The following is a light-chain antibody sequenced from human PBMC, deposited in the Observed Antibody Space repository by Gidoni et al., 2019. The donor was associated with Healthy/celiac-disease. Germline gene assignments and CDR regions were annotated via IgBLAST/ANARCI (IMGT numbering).Light chain of an antibody. CDR2: GTN. CDR3: NSRDSSGNPVV. CDR1: SLRSYY. J-gene: IGLJ2*01. V-gene: IGLV3-19*01. Sequence: SSELTQDPAVSVALGQTVRITCQADSLRSYYASWYQQKPGQAPVLVIYGTNNRPSGIPDLFSVSSSGNTASLTITGAQAEDEADYYCNSRDSSGNPVVFGGGTKLTVL.